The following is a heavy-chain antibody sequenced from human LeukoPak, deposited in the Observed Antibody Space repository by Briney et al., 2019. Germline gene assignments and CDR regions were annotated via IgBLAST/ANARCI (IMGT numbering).Heavy chain of an antibody. CDR3: ARDESTTGTT. Sequence: GGSLRLSCATSGFIFSDYSMNWVRQAPGKGLQWVSYIDSSSSNIYYADSVKGRFTISRDNAKNSLYLQMNSLRAEVTAVYYCARDESTTGTTWGQGTMVTVSS. J-gene: IGHJ3*01. CDR1: GFIFSDYS. D-gene: IGHD1-1*01. V-gene: IGHV3-48*01. CDR2: IDSSSSNI.